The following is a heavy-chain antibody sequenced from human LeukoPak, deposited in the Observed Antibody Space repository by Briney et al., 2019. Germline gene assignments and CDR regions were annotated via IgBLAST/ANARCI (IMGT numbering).Heavy chain of an antibody. D-gene: IGHD6-13*01. CDR3: ARGSKYSSSWYVDY. CDR1: GFTFSSYW. CDR2: MNRDVRST. J-gene: IGHJ4*02. Sequence: PGGSLRLSCAASGFTFSSYWMHWVRQPPGNGPVWVSSMNRDVRSTTYADSVKGRFTISRDNAKNTLYLQMNSLRVEDTAVYYCARGSKYSSSWYVDYWGQGTLVTVSS. V-gene: IGHV3-74*01.